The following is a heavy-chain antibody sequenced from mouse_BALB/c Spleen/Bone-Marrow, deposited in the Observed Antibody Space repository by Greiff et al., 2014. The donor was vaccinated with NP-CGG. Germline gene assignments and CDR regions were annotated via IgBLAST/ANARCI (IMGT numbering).Heavy chain of an antibody. Sequence: VPLQPSGAELLKPGASVKLSCTASCFNIKDTYMPWGKQRPEQGLGWIGRIGPANGNTKYDPKFQGKATITADTSSNTAYLQLSSLTSEDTAVYYCAPYYYGSSSFAYWGQGTLVTVSA. CDR2: IGPANGNT. D-gene: IGHD1-1*01. J-gene: IGHJ3*01. CDR1: CFNIKDTY. CDR3: APYYYGSSSFAY. V-gene: IGHV14-3*02.